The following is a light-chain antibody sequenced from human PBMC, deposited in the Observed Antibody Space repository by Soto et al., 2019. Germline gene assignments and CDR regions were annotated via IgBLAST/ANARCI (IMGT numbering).Light chain of an antibody. CDR1: HYINKW. J-gene: IGKJ1*01. CDR3: QHGWS. Sequence: IELTHSPSSPPASVGARAFFTCRASHYINKWLAWYQQKPGKAPKFLIYDASILESGVPSRFSGSGSETEFTLTISSLQPEDFATYYCQHGWSFGQGTKVDI. V-gene: IGKV1-5*01. CDR2: DAS.